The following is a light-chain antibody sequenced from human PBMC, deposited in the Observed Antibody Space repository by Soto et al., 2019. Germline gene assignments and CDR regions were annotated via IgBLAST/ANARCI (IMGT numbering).Light chain of an antibody. CDR2: AAS. Sequence: DIQMTQSPSSLSASVGDRVTITCRASRGISNYLAWYQQKPGKVPKLLIYAASTLQSGVPSRFSGSGSGTDFTLTISSLQPEDVATFYCQKHDSSPFTFGPGTKVDIK. J-gene: IGKJ3*01. V-gene: IGKV1-27*01. CDR3: QKHDSSPFT. CDR1: RGISNY.